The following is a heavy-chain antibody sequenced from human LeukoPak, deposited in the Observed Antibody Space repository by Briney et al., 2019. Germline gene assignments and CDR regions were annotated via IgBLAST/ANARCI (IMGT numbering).Heavy chain of an antibody. V-gene: IGHV3-20*01. CDR3: ARSSYSSGFNDAFDI. D-gene: IGHD6-19*01. J-gene: IGHJ3*02. CDR1: GFTFDDFG. Sequence: GSLRLSCAASGFTFDDFGMSWVRQAPGKGLEWVSGINWKGGSTGDADSVKGRFTISRDNAKNSLYPQMNSLRAEDTALYHCARSSYSSGFNDAFDIWGQGTMVTVSS. CDR2: INWKGGST.